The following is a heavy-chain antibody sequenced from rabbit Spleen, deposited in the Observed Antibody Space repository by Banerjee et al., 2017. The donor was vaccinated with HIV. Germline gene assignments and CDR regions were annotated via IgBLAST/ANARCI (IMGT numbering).Heavy chain of an antibody. CDR1: GVSFSGNSY. CDR3: ARDTGSSFSSYGMDL. Sequence: QSLEESGGDLVKPGASLTLTCIASGVSFSGNSYMCWVRQAPGKGLEWVACAYGGSSGDTYSATWAKGRFTVSKTASTTVTLQMTSLTAADTATYFCARDTGSSFSSYGMDLWGQGTLVTVS. J-gene: IGHJ6*01. D-gene: IGHD8-1*01. CDR2: AYGGSSGDT. V-gene: IGHV1S40*01.